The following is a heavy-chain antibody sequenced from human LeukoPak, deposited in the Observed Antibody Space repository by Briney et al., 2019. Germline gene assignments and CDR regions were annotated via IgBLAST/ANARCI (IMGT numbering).Heavy chain of an antibody. V-gene: IGHV3-11*01. J-gene: IGHJ5*02. CDR3: ARGLHNLEYCFDP. Sequence: GGSLRLSCAASGFTFSDYYMSWIRQAPGKGLEWVSYISSSGNTIYYADSVKGRFTISGDNAKNSLYLQMNSLRAEDTAVYYCARGLHNLEYCFDPWGQGTLVTVSS. D-gene: IGHD5-24*01. CDR1: GFTFSDYY. CDR2: ISSSGNTI.